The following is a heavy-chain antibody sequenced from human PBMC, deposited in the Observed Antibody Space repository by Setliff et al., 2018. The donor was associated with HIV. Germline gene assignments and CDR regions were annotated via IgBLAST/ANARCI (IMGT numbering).Heavy chain of an antibody. CDR1: GGSSGSSNYY. Sequence: SETLSLTCTVSGGSISGGSSGSSNYYWGWIRQPPGKGLEWIASVHNSGSTYYNSSLKSRITISLDTSKNQLSLRLRSVTAADTAVYYCARRVIVLLWFGENTKDAFDIWGQGTMVTVSS. V-gene: IGHV4-39*01. D-gene: IGHD3-10*01. CDR2: VHNSGST. CDR3: ARRVIVLLWFGENTKDAFDI. J-gene: IGHJ3*02.